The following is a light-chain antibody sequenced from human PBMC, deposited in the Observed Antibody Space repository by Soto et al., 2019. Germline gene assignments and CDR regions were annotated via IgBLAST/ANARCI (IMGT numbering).Light chain of an antibody. CDR2: GTS. CDR1: QTVGSAY. V-gene: IGKV3-20*01. J-gene: IGKJ1*01. Sequence: EIVLTQSPGTLSLSPGERATLSCRASQTVGSAYLAWYQHKPGQAPRLRIYGTSSRAAGIPDRISGSGAGTDFTLTISKLEPDDFAVYYCQQYGSSRWTFGQGTKVEAK. CDR3: QQYGSSRWT.